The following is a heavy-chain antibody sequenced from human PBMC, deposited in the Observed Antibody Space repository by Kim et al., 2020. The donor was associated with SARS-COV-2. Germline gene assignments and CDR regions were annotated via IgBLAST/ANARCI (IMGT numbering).Heavy chain of an antibody. V-gene: IGHV3-23*01. CDR2: INGGGTVT. CDR1: GFTFSGNA. J-gene: IGHJ4*02. D-gene: IGHD6-6*01. Sequence: GGSLRLSCAASGFTFSGNAMSWVRQAPGKGLEWVSDINGGGTVTYYADSVKGRFTVSRDNSKNTLYLQMSSLRAEDTAIYYCAGHGSSSAWGQGTLVTVSS. CDR3: AGHGSSSA.